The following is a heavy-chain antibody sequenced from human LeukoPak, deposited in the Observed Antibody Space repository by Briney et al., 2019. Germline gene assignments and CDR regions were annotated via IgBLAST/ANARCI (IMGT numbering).Heavy chain of an antibody. J-gene: IGHJ4*02. V-gene: IGHV4-61*05. CDR3: ARQYCSGGSCYIDY. CDR2: IYYSGIT. Sequence: SETLSLTCTVSGGSISSSSYYWGWIRQPPGTGLEWIGSIYYSGITYYSGSIFYNPSLKSRVTISVDTSKNQFSLKLSSVTAADTAVYYCARQYCSGGSCYIDYWGQGTLVTVSS. D-gene: IGHD2-15*01. CDR1: GGSISSSSYY.